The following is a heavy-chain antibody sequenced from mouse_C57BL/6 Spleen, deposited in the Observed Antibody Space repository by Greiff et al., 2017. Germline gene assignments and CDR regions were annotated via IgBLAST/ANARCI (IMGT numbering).Heavy chain of an antibody. CDR2: IYPGSGST. J-gene: IGHJ2*01. D-gene: IGHD1-1*01. CDR3: ARAYYYCSSYVGYFDY. CDR1: GYTFTSYW. V-gene: IGHV1-55*01. Sequence: QVQLKQPGAELVKPGASVKMSCKASGYTFTSYWLTWVKQRPGQGLEWIGDIYPGSGSTNYNEKFKSKATLTVDTSSRTAYMQLSSLTSEDSAVYYCARAYYYCSSYVGYFDYWGQGTTLTVSS.